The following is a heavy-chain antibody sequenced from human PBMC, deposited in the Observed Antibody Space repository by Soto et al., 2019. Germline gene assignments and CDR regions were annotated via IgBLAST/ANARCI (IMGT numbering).Heavy chain of an antibody. CDR2: IIPIFGTA. CDR3: AIDGLRLEGVGATSWFGP. CDR1: GGTFSSYA. J-gene: IGHJ5*02. V-gene: IGHV1-69*12. D-gene: IGHD1-26*01. Sequence: QVQLVQSGAEVKKPGSSVKVSCKASGGTFSSYAISWVRQAPGQGLEWMGGIIPIFGTANYAQKFQGRVTITADESTSTAYMEMSSLRSEDTAVYYCAIDGLRLEGVGATSWFGPLGQGTLVTVSS.